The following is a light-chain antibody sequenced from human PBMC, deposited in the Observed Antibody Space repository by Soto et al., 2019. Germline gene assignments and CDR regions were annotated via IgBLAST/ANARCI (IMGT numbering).Light chain of an antibody. J-gene: IGLJ1*01. Sequence: QSVLTQPASVSGSPGQSITISCTGTSSDVGGYNYVSWYQQHPGKAPKLMIYDVSNRPSGVSNRFFGSKSGNTASLAIYGLQAEDXXXYYCSSYTXXXXXXXXFGTGTKVTV. CDR2: DVS. CDR1: SSDVGGYNY. CDR3: SSYTXXXXXXXX. V-gene: IGLV2-14*01.